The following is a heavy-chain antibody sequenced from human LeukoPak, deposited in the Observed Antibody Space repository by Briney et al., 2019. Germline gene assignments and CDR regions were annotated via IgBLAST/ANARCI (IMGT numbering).Heavy chain of an antibody. Sequence: SQTLSLTCTVSGGSISSGDYYWSWIRQPPGTGLEYIGYIYYSGSTNYNPSLKSRVTISVDTSKNQFSLKLSSVTAADTAVYYCARVGQRLRGGGDYWGQGTLVTVSS. CDR2: IYYSGST. D-gene: IGHD4-17*01. CDR3: ARVGQRLRGGGDY. CDR1: GGSISSGDYY. J-gene: IGHJ4*02. V-gene: IGHV4-30-4*01.